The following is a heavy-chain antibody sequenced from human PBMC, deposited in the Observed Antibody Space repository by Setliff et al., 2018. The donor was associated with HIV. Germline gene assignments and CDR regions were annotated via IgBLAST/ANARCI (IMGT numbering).Heavy chain of an antibody. CDR2: VYYTGKT. D-gene: IGHD4-4*01. Sequence: PSETLSLTCSVSGGSLISGGYYWSWIRQHPGKGLEWIGYVYYTGKTYYNPSLESRISMSVDTSKNQFSLELTSVTAADTAIYYCARDLASNSNCFEPWGQGTQVTVSS. V-gene: IGHV4-31*03. CDR3: ARDLASNSNCFEP. CDR1: GGSLISGGYY. J-gene: IGHJ5*02.